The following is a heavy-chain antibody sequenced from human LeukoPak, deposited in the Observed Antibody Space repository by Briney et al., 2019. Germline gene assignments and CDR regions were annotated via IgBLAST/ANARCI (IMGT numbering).Heavy chain of an antibody. Sequence: GGSLRLSCAASGFTFSSYSMNWVRQAPGKGLEWVSSISSSSSYIYYADSVKGRFTISRDNAKNSLYLQMNSLRAEDTAVYYCAREPAYYDFWSGYYGYFDYWGQGTLVTVSS. V-gene: IGHV3-21*01. J-gene: IGHJ4*02. D-gene: IGHD3-3*01. CDR3: AREPAYYDFWSGYYGYFDY. CDR1: GFTFSSYS. CDR2: ISSSSSYI.